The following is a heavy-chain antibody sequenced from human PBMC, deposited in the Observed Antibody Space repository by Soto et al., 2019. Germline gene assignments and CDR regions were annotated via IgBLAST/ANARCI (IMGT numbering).Heavy chain of an antibody. D-gene: IGHD6-6*01. Sequence: QVQLVESGGGVVQPGRSLRLSCAASGFTFSSYGMHWVRQAPGKGLEWVAVISYDGSNKYYADSVKGRFTISRDNSKNTLYLQMNSLRAEDTAVYYCAKDWYSSSWGFDPWGQGTLVTVS. CDR3: AKDWYSSSWGFDP. J-gene: IGHJ5*02. CDR2: ISYDGSNK. CDR1: GFTFSSYG. V-gene: IGHV3-30*18.